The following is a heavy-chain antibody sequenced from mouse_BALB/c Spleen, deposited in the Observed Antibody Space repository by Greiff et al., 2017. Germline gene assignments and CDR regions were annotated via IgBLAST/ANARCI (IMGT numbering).Heavy chain of an antibody. Sequence: QVQLQQPGAELMRPGASVKISCKASGYTFSSYWMEWVKQRPGHGLEWIGEILPGSGSTNYNEKFKSKATLTADTSSSTAYMQLSSLTSEDSAVYYCTRSGNWCDYWGQGTLVTVSA. D-gene: IGHD1-1*02. CDR2: ILPGSGST. CDR3: TRSGNWCDY. V-gene: IGHV1-9*01. CDR1: GYTFSSYW. J-gene: IGHJ3*01.